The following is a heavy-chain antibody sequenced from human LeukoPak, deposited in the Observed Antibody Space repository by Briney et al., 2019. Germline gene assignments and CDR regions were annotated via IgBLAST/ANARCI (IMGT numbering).Heavy chain of an antibody. CDR3: ARRSMTEYYFEY. V-gene: IGHV2-70*01. J-gene: IGHJ4*02. CDR1: GFSLSTNGMR. CDR2: IDWDDDT. Sequence: ESGPALVKPTQTLTLTCTFSGFSLSTNGMRVSWIRQPPAKTLEWLALIDWDDDTYYSTSLKTRLTISKGTSKNQVVLTMTNMDPVDTATCYCARRSMTEYYFEYCGQGTLVTVSS. D-gene: IGHD2/OR15-2a*01.